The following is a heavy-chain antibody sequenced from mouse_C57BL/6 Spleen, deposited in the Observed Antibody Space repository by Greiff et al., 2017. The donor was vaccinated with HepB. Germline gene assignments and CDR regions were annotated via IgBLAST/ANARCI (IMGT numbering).Heavy chain of an antibody. J-gene: IGHJ1*03. Sequence: QVQLQQPGAELVKPGASVKLSCKASGYTFTSYWMHWVKQRPGRGLEWIGNIDPSDSETHYNQKFKDKATLTVDKSSSTAYMQLSSLTSEDSAVYYCARSVITTVVAPYFGVWGTGTTVTVSS. CDR1: GYTFTSYW. CDR2: IDPSDSET. D-gene: IGHD1-1*01. V-gene: IGHV1-52*01. CDR3: ARSVITTVVAPYFGV.